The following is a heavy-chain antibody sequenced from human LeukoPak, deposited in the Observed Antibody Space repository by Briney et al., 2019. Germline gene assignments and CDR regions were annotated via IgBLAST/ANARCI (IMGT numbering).Heavy chain of an antibody. V-gene: IGHV1-18*01. J-gene: IGHJ4*02. Sequence: ASVKVSCKASGYTFTSYGISWVRQAPGQGLEWMGWISAYNGNTNYAQKLQGRVTMTTDTSTSTAYMELRSLRSDDTAVYYCARFSISYGDYSYYFDYWGQGTLVTVSS. D-gene: IGHD4-17*01. CDR3: ARFSISYGDYSYYFDY. CDR1: GYTFTSYG. CDR2: ISAYNGNT.